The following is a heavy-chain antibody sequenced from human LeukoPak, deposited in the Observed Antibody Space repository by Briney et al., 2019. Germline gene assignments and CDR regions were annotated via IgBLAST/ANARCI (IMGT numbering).Heavy chain of an antibody. V-gene: IGHV3-30*02. CDR2: IRYDGSNK. CDR1: GFTFSSYG. CDR3: AKDQSPISSWYNDAFDI. Sequence: GGSLRLSCAASGFTFSSYGMHWVRQAPGKGLEWVAFIRYDGSNKYYADSVKGRFTISRDNSKNTLYLQMNSLRAEDTAVYYCAKDQSPISSWYNDAFDIWGQGTMVTVSS. D-gene: IGHD6-13*01. J-gene: IGHJ3*02.